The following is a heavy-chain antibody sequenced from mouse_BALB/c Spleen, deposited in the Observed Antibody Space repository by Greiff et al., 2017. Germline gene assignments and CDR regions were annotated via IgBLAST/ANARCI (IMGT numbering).Heavy chain of an antibody. CDR1: GFTFSSYT. D-gene: IGHD3-3*01. J-gene: IGHJ4*01. CDR3: ARGGDRWYAMDY. V-gene: IGHV5-12-2*01. Sequence: EVHLVESGGGLVQPGGSLKLSCAASGFTFSSYTMSWVRQTPEKRLEWVAYISNGGGSTYYPDTVKGRFTISRDNAKNTLYLQMSSLKSEDTAMYYCARGGDRWYAMDYWGQGTSVTVSS. CDR2: ISNGGGST.